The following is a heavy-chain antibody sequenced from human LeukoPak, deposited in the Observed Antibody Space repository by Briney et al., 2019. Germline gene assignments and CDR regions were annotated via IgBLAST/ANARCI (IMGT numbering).Heavy chain of an antibody. J-gene: IGHJ4*02. CDR3: AKDTGRGYYDSSGYPTLHYFDY. CDR2: ISGSGGST. D-gene: IGHD3-22*01. CDR1: GFTFSSYA. V-gene: IGHV3-23*01. Sequence: GGSLRLSCAASGFTFSSYAMSWVRQAPGKGLEWVSAISGSGGSTYYADSVKGRFTISRDNSKNTLYLQMNSLRAEDTAVYYCAKDTGRGYYDSSGYPTLHYFDYWGQGTLVTVSS.